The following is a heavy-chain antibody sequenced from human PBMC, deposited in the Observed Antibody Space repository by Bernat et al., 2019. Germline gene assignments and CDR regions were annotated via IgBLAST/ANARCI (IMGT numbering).Heavy chain of an antibody. D-gene: IGHD1-26*01. V-gene: IGHV2-5*02. CDR2: IYWDDDK. J-gene: IGHJ3*02. Sequence: QITLKESGPTLVKPTQTLTLTCTFPGFSLSTSGVGVGCIRQPPGKALEWLALIYWDDDKRYSPSLKGRLTITKDTAKNQVGLTWTSMSHVETATYYCGDSVVGATCADAFDIWGQGTMVTVSS. CDR3: GDSVVGATCADAFDI. CDR1: GFSLSTSGVG.